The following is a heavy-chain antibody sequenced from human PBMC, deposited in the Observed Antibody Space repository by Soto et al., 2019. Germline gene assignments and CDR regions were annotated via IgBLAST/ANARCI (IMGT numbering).Heavy chain of an antibody. V-gene: IGHV4-31*03. D-gene: IGHD2-15*01. CDR2: IYYSGST. Sequence: QVQLQESGPGLVKPSQTLSLTCTVSGGSISSGGYCWSWIRQHPGKDLEWIGYIYYSGSTYYNPSLNSRVTISVDTSKNQFSLKLSSVTAADTAVYYCARTPDHWGQGTLVTVSS. J-gene: IGHJ4*02. CDR3: ARTPDH. CDR1: GGSISSGGYC.